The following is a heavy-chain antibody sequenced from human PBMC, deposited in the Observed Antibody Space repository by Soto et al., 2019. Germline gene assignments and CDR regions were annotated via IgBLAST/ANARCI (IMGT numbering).Heavy chain of an antibody. V-gene: IGHV3-23*01. CDR1: GFTFSSYA. J-gene: IGHJ6*02. Sequence: GGSLRLSCAASGFTFSSYAMSWVRQAPGKGLEWVSAISGSGGSTYYADSVKGRFTISRDNSKNTLYLQMNSLRAEDTAVYYCANPYSSSSGVPNYYYYGMDVWGQGATVTVSS. CDR2: ISGSGGST. CDR3: ANPYSSSSGVPNYYYYGMDV. D-gene: IGHD6-6*01.